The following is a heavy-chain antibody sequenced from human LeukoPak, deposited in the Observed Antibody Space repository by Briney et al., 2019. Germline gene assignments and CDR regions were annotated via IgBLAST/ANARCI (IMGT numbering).Heavy chain of an antibody. J-gene: IGHJ4*02. CDR1: GFIFNLYG. V-gene: IGHV3-30*02. CDR3: AGDIPNKWGLGY. Sequence: GGSLRLSCATSGFIFNLYGIHWVRQAPGKGLEWVAFVPHDESDKFYTDSVKGRFTISRDNSKNTLYIQMNSLRVEDMAVYYCAGDIPNKWGLGYWGQGTLVTVSS. CDR2: VPHDESDK. D-gene: IGHD7-27*01.